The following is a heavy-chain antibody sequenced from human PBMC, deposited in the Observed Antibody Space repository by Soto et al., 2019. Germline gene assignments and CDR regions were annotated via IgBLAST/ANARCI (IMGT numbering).Heavy chain of an antibody. CDR1: GCTFSSYA. J-gene: IGHJ6*01. V-gene: IGHV1-69*13. CDR3: ARGGITGNTVYYYYGMDV. Sequence: TSVKVSCNAFGCTFSSYAISLVRHSPGQGLEWMGGIIPIFGTANYAQKFQGRVTITAEESTSTAYMELSSLRSEDTAVYYCARGGITGNTVYYYYGMDVWGQGTTVPDSS. D-gene: IGHD1-7*01. CDR2: IIPIFGTA.